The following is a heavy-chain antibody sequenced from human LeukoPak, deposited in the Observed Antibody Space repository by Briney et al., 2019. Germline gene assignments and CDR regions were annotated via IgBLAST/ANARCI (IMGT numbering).Heavy chain of an antibody. CDR3: ARGGFYDFWSGYYFDY. V-gene: IGHV3-11*01. D-gene: IGHD3-3*01. J-gene: IGHJ4*02. CDR1: GFTFSDYY. CDR2: ISSSGSTI. Sequence: GGSLRLSCAASGFTFSDYYMSWIRQAPGKGLEWVSYISSSGSTIYYADSVKGRFTISRDNAKNSLYLQMNSLRSEDTAVYYCARGGFYDFWSGYYFDYWGQGTLVTVSS.